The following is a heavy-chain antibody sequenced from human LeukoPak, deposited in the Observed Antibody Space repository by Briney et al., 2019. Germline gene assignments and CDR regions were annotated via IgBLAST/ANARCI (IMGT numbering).Heavy chain of an antibody. V-gene: IGHV1-2*02. Sequence: ASVKVSCKASGYTFTGYYMHWVRQAPGQGLEWMGWINPNSGGTNYAQKFQGRVTMTRDTSISTAYMELSRLRSDDTAVYYCARAYYYDSSGYAEYFQHWGQGTLVTVSP. CDR3: ARAYYYDSSGYAEYFQH. CDR1: GYTFTGYY. CDR2: INPNSGGT. J-gene: IGHJ1*01. D-gene: IGHD3-22*01.